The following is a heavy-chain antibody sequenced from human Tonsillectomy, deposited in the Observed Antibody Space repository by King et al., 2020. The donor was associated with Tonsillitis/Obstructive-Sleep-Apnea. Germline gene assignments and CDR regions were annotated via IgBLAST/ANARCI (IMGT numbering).Heavy chain of an antibody. D-gene: IGHD6-19*01. V-gene: IGHV3-23*04. CDR3: AKGVASFGSGWYYFDC. J-gene: IGHJ4*02. CDR1: GFTFSKYA. Sequence: VQLVESGGGLVQPGGSLRLSCAASGFTFSKYAMSWVRQAPGKGLEWVSVFSGGGGSTYYAESVKGRFTISRDNSKNTLYLQMNSLRAEDTAVYYCAKGVASFGSGWYYFDCWGQGTLVTVSS. CDR2: FSGGGGST.